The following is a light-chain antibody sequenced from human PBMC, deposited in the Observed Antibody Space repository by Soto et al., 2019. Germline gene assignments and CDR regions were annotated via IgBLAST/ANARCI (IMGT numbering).Light chain of an antibody. J-gene: IGKJ3*01. Sequence: DIQMTQSPPSLSASVGDRVTITCQASQDIGKYLNWYQQKPGKVPKLLISDASNLETEGSSRFSGSGSGRHFTVTISSLQPEDIATYYCQYYDILVFGFGPGTKVKIK. CDR1: QDIGKY. V-gene: IGKV1-33*01. CDR2: DAS. CDR3: QYYDILVFG.